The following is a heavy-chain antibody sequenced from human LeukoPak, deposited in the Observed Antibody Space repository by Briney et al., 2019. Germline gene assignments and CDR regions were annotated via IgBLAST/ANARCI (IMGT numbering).Heavy chain of an antibody. J-gene: IGHJ6*02. CDR3: ARAAHTTYVLGRYYYYAMDV. CDR2: ISYAGSNN. D-gene: IGHD3-10*01. V-gene: IGHV3-30-3*01. Sequence: GGSLRLSCAASGFTFSGYTMDWVRQAPGKGLEWVARISYAGSNNYYADSVKGRFTISSDNPKNTLYLQMDSLRAEDTAVYYCARAAHTTYVLGRYYYYAMDVWGQGTTVTVSS. CDR1: GFTFSGYT.